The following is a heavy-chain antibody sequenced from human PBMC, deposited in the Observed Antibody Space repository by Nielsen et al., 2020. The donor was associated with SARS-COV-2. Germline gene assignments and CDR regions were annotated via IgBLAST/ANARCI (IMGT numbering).Heavy chain of an antibody. CDR1: AGSISTSGYY. D-gene: IGHD4-17*01. CDR2: FNYLGST. CDR3: ARGPVSDEYGETVD. Sequence: SATLSLTCTVSAGSISTSGYYWTWIRQHPGMGLEWIGYFNYLGSTSYNPSLKSRVIISIDTSKNQFSLKLSSVTAADTAVYYCARGPVSDEYGETVDWGQGTLVTVSS. J-gene: IGHJ4*02. V-gene: IGHV4-30-4*01.